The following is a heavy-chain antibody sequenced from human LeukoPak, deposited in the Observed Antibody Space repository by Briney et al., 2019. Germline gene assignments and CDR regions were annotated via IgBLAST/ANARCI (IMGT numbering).Heavy chain of an antibody. Sequence: GGSLRLSCAASGFTFSSYGMHWVRQAPGKGLEWVAFIRYDGSNKYYADSVKGRFTISRDNSKNTLYLQMNSLRAEDTAVYYCARDPYSSSSYFDYWGQGTLVTVSS. J-gene: IGHJ4*02. CDR3: ARDPYSSSSYFDY. D-gene: IGHD6-6*01. CDR1: GFTFSSYG. CDR2: IRYDGSNK. V-gene: IGHV3-30*02.